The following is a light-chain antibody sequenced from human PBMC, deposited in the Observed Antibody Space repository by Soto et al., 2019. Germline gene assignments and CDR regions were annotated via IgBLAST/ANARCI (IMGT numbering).Light chain of an antibody. CDR2: GVK. Sequence: QSSVSLHASLSGSPGKSITISCTGSGRDIGAYDYVSWYQQHPGKAPKLLIYGVKNRPSGVSYRFSASKSAFTASLTISGLQAEDEAHYYCSSYTTSHFYVVGTRTKATV. CDR3: SSYTTSHFYV. CDR1: GRDIGAYDY. V-gene: IGLV2-14*01. J-gene: IGLJ1*01.